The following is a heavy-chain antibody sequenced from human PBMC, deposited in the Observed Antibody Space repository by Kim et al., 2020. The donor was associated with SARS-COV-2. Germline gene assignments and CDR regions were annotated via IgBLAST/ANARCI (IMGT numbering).Heavy chain of an antibody. CDR3: ARFSKSKYYYMDV. CDR1: GYTFTGYY. J-gene: IGHJ6*03. CDR2: INPNSGGT. Sequence: ASVKVSCKASGYTFTGYYMHWVRQAPGQGLEWMGWINPNSGGTNYAQKFQGRVTMTRDTSISTAYMELSRLRSDDTAVYYCARFSKSKYYYMDVWGKGTTVTVSS. V-gene: IGHV1-2*02.